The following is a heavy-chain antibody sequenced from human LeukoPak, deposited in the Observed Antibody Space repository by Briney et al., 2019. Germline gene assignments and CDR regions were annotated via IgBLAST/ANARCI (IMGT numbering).Heavy chain of an antibody. J-gene: IGHJ3*02. CDR1: GFTFSAYA. V-gene: IGHV3-48*04. Sequence: GGSLRLSCAASGFTFSAYAMNWVRQTPEKGLEWVSYISHNSDTTHYADSVKGRFTISRDNAKNSVYLQMNSLRVEDTAVYYCTRSGDGAFDNWGPGTMVTVS. CDR2: ISHNSDTT. D-gene: IGHD3-10*01. CDR3: TRSGDGAFDN.